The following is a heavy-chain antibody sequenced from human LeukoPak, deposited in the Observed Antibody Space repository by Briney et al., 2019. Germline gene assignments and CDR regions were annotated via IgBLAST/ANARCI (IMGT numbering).Heavy chain of an antibody. J-gene: IGHJ4*02. Sequence: PSETLSLTCTVSGGSISSYYWSWIRQLPGKGLEWIGYIYYSGSTNYNPSLKSRVTISINTSKNQFSLNLTSVTAADTAVYYCARGMYYYDGSGDYWGQGTLVTVSS. CDR1: GGSISSYY. CDR2: IYYSGST. V-gene: IGHV4-59*08. CDR3: ARGMYYYDGSGDY. D-gene: IGHD3-22*01.